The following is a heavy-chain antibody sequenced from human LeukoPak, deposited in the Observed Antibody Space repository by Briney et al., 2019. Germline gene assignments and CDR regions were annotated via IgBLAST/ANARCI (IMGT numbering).Heavy chain of an antibody. J-gene: IGHJ4*02. CDR1: GFTFSSYA. V-gene: IGHV3-23*01. Sequence: GGSLRLSCAASGFTFSSYAMSWVRQAPLKGLEWVSAISGSGGSTYYADSVKGRFTISRDNAKNSLYLQMNSLRAEDTAVYYCARTSVVDPYFDYWGQGTLVTVSS. CDR3: ARTSVVDPYFDY. CDR2: ISGSGGST. D-gene: IGHD4-23*01.